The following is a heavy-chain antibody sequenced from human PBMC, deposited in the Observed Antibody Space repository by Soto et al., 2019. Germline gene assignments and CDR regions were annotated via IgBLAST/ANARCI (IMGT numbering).Heavy chain of an antibody. V-gene: IGHV3-30*02. CDR3: AKADTGDCCRDCSSGYFDF. J-gene: IGHJ4*02. CDR2: TSYDETNK. Sequence: QVQLVESGGGVVQPGGSLRLSCIASGFMFRNYAMHWVRQAPGKGLEWVASTSYDETNKNYGDSVRGRFTISRDNSKNTLYLQTNTLRHEDTATYYCAKADTGDCCRDCSSGYFDFWGQGTLLTVSS. CDR1: GFMFRNYA. D-gene: IGHD2-21*02.